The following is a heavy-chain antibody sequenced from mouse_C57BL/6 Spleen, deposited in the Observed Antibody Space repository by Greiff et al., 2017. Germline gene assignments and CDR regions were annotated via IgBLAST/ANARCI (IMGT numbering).Heavy chain of an antibody. CDR3: VRHWYYGSFFDY. J-gene: IGHJ2*01. CDR1: GFSFNTYA. Sequence: EVMLVESGGGLVQPKGSLKLSCAASGFSFNTYAMNWVRPAPGKGLEWVARIRSKSNNYATYYADSVKDRFTISRDDSESMLYLQMNNLKTEDTAMYYCVRHWYYGSFFDYWGQGTTLTVSS. CDR2: IRSKSNNYAT. V-gene: IGHV10-1*01. D-gene: IGHD1-1*01.